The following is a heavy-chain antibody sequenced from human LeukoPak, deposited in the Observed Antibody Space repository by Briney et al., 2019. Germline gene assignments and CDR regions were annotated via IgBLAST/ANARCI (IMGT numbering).Heavy chain of an antibody. D-gene: IGHD2-15*01. CDR3: ARRGGSWNFDY. V-gene: IGHV4-31*03. J-gene: IGHJ4*02. CDR1: GVSISGGGYY. CDR2: IYSSGTT. Sequence: SETLSLTCTVSGVSISGGGYYWSWIRQHPGKGLEWIGCIYSSGTTYYNPSLKNRVTISVDTSKNQFSLKLSSVTAADTAAYHRARRGGSWNFDYWGQGTLVTVSS.